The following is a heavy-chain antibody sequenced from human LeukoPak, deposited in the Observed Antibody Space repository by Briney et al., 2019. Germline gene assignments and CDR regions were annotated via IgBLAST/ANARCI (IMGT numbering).Heavy chain of an antibody. V-gene: IGHV4-4*09. Sequence: SETLSLTCTVSGGSISTYYWTWIRQPPGKGLEWIGYIYTSGSTNYNPSLRSRATMSLDTSKNQFSLELSSVPAADTAVYYCARRVAVNPLYYFDYWGPGTLVTVSS. D-gene: IGHD6-19*01. CDR3: ARRVAVNPLYYFDY. CDR2: IYTSGST. J-gene: IGHJ4*02. CDR1: GGSISTYY.